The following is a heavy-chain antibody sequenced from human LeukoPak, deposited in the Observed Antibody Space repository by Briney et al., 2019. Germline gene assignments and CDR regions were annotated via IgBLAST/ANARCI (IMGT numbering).Heavy chain of an antibody. V-gene: IGHV3-9*01. CDR3: AKDRGAGSGFFDY. D-gene: IGHD1-26*01. CDR2: ISWNSGSI. CDR1: GFTFDDYA. J-gene: IGHJ4*02. Sequence: GRSLRLSCAASGFTFDDYAMHWVRQAPGKGLEWVSGISWNSGSIGYADSVKGRFTISRDNAKNSLYLQMNSLKPEDTASYYCAKDRGAGSGFFDYWGQGALVTVSS.